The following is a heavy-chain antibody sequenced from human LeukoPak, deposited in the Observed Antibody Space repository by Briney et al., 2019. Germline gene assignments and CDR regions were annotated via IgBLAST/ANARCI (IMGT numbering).Heavy chain of an antibody. CDR2: IYHSGST. CDR1: GYSISSGYY. J-gene: IGHJ5*02. D-gene: IGHD3-22*01. CDR3: ARDFLDDSRSNWFDP. V-gene: IGHV4-38-2*02. Sequence: SETLSLTCTVSGYSISSGYYWGWIRQPPGKGLEWIGSIYHSGSTYYNPPLKSRVTISVDTSKHQFSLKLSSVTAGATAVYYCARDFLDDSRSNWFDPWGQGTLVTVSS.